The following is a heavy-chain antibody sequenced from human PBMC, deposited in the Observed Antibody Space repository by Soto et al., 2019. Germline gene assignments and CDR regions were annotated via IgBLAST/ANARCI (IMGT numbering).Heavy chain of an antibody. V-gene: IGHV1-8*01. CDR1: GYTFTSYD. D-gene: IGHD2-8*02. J-gene: IGHJ5*02. CDR3: ARGQVVSNWFDP. Sequence: ASVKVSCKASGYTFTSYDINWVRQATGQGLEWMGWMNPNSGNTGYAQKFQGRVTMTRNTSISTAYMELSSLRSEDTAVYYCARGQVVSNWFDPWGQGTLVTSPQ. CDR2: MNPNSGNT.